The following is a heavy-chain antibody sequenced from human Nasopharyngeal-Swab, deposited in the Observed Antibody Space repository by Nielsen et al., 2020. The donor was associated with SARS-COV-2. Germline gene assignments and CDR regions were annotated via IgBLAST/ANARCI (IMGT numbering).Heavy chain of an antibody. D-gene: IGHD1-14*01. J-gene: IGHJ3*02. CDR3: ARDSGSAFDI. Sequence: GESLKISCAASGFTFSSYAMHWVRQAPGKGLKWVAVISYDGSNKYYADSVKGRFTISRDNSKNTLYLQMNSLRAEDTAVYYCARDSGSAFDIWGQGTMVTVSS. CDR1: GFTFSSYA. V-gene: IGHV3-30*04. CDR2: ISYDGSNK.